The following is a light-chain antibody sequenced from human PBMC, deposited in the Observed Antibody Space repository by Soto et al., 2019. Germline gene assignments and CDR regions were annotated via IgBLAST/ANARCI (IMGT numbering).Light chain of an antibody. CDR1: SSDVGGYNY. J-gene: IGLJ2*01. CDR3: SSYTSSSTHVV. V-gene: IGLV2-14*01. Sequence: QSVLTQPASVSGSPGQSITIACTGTSSDVGGYNYVSWYQQHPGKAPKLLIYDVSNRTSGVSDRFSGSQSGNTASLTISGLQAEDEADDYCSSYTSSSTHVVFCGGTKLTVI. CDR2: DVS.